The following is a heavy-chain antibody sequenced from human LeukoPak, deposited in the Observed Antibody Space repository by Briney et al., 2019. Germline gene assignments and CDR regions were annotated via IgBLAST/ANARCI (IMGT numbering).Heavy chain of an antibody. Sequence: APVKVSCKASGYTFTSYDINWVRQATGQGLEWMGWMNPNSGNTGHAQKFQGRVTMTRNTSISTAYMELSSLRSEDTAVYYCASRIAVAGNSYWYFDLWGRGTLVTVSS. CDR3: ASRIAVAGNSYWYFDL. CDR1: GYTFTSYD. J-gene: IGHJ2*01. CDR2: MNPNSGNT. D-gene: IGHD6-19*01. V-gene: IGHV1-8*01.